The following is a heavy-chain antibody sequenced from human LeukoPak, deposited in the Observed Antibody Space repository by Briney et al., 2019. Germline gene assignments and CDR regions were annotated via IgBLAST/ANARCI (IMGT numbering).Heavy chain of an antibody. D-gene: IGHD6-19*01. CDR3: ARQVSGSSGWYHFDY. V-gene: IGHV4-59*08. CDR1: GGSISSYY. Sequence: SETLSLTCTVSGGSISSYYWSWIRQPPGKGLEWIGYIYYSGSTNYNPSLESRVTISVDTSKNQFSLKLSSVTAADTAVYYCARQVSGSSGWYHFDYWGQGTLVTVSS. CDR2: IYYSGST. J-gene: IGHJ4*02.